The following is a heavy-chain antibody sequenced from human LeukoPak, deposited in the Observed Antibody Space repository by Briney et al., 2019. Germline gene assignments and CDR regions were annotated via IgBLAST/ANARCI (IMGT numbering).Heavy chain of an antibody. J-gene: IGHJ4*02. CDR1: GFTFSSYW. CDR2: IKQDGSEK. V-gene: IGHV3-7*01. Sequence: GGSLRLSCAASGFTFSSYWMSWVRQAPGKGPEWVASIKQDGSEKYYVDSVKGRYTISRDNAKNSVYLQMNSLRAEDTAVYYCARDPESGSYYGYWGQGTLVTVSS. CDR3: ARDPESGSYYGY. D-gene: IGHD1-26*01.